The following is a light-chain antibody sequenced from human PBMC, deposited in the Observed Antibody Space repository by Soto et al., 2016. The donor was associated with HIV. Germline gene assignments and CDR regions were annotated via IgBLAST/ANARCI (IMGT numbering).Light chain of an antibody. V-gene: IGLV3-19*01. CDR3: NSRDSSGNHLWVV. CDR1: SLRSYY. Sequence: SSELTQDPDVSVALGQTVRITCQGDSLRSYYASWYQQKPGQAPVLVIYGKNNRPSGIPDRFSGSSSGNTASLTITGAQAEDEADYYCNSRDSSGNHLWVVFGGGTKLTVL. CDR2: GKN. J-gene: IGLJ2*01.